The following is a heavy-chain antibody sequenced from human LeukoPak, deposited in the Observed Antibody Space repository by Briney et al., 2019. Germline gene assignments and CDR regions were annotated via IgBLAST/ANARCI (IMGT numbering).Heavy chain of an antibody. CDR1: GFTFDDYA. CDR3: AKVVRGGYYYYGMDV. J-gene: IGHJ6*02. Sequence: GRSLRLSCAASGFTFDDYAMHWVRQAPGKGLEWVSGISWNSGSIGYADSVKGRFTIPRDNAKNSLYLQMNSLRAEDTALYYCAKVVRGGYYYYGMDVWAKGPRSPSP. CDR2: ISWNSGSI. D-gene: IGHD3-10*01. V-gene: IGHV3-9*01.